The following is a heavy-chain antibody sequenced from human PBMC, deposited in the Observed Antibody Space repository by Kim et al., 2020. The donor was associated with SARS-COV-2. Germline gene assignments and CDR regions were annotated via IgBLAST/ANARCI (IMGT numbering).Heavy chain of an antibody. CDR3: ARVPVGSSSWYYLDY. D-gene: IGHD6-13*01. J-gene: IGHJ4*02. CDR2: ISSSGTYT. CDR1: GFSVRSFY. Sequence: GGSLRLSCAASGFSVRSFYMSWVRQAPGKGLEWVSYISSSGTYTKYADSLKGRFTISRDNAKNSLFLQMSSLRADDAAMYYCARVPVGSSSWYYLDYWGQGTLVTVSS. V-gene: IGHV3-11*05.